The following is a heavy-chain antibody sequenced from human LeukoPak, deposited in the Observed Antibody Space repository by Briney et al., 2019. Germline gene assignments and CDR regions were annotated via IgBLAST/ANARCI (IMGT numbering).Heavy chain of an antibody. D-gene: IGHD6-13*01. V-gene: IGHV4-4*07. Sequence: SETLSLTCTVSGGSISSYYWSWIRQPAGKGLEWIGRIYTSGSTNYNPSLKSRVTMSVDTSKNQFSLKLSSVTAADTAVYYCARDHVIIAAAGVGCWFDPWGQGTLVTVSS. CDR3: ARDHVIIAAAGVGCWFDP. CDR1: GGSISSYY. CDR2: IYTSGST. J-gene: IGHJ5*02.